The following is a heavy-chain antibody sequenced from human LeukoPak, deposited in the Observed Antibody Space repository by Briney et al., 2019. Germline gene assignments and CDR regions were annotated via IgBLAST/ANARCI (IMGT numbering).Heavy chain of an antibody. V-gene: IGHV4-38-2*02. Sequence: SETLSLTFTVSGYSISSGYYWGWIRQPPGKGLEWIGSIYHSGSTYYNPSLKSRVTISVDTSKNQFSLKLSSVTAADTAVYYCARVPVASAWGQGTLVTVSS. CDR1: GYSISSGYY. D-gene: IGHD3-3*01. J-gene: IGHJ5*02. CDR2: IYHSGST. CDR3: ARVPVASA.